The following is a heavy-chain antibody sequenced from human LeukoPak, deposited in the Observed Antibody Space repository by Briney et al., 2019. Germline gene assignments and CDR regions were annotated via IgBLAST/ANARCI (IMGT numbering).Heavy chain of an antibody. CDR3: ARGRDCSSTSCYFRDYYYYMDV. CDR2: MNPNSGNT. Sequence: GASVKVSCKASGYTFTSYDINWVRQATGQGLEWMGWMNPNSGNTGYAQKFQGRVTITRNTSISTAYMELSSLRSEDTAVYYCARGRDCSSTSCYFRDYYYYMDVWGKGTTVTVSS. D-gene: IGHD2-2*01. J-gene: IGHJ6*03. CDR1: GYTFTSYD. V-gene: IGHV1-8*03.